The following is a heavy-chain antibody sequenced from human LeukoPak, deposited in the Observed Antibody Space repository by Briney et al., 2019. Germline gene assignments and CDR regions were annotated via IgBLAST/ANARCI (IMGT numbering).Heavy chain of an antibody. CDR1: GFTFSSYA. CDR2: IRGSGGST. CDR3: AKSQLVGATYAFDI. J-gene: IGHJ3*02. D-gene: IGHD1-26*01. V-gene: IGHV3-23*01. Sequence: GGSLRLSCAASGFTFSSYAMSWVRQAPGKGLEWVSGIRGSGGSTFYADSVKGRFTISRDNSKNTLNLQMNSLRAEDTAVYYCAKSQLVGATYAFDIWGQGTMVTVSS.